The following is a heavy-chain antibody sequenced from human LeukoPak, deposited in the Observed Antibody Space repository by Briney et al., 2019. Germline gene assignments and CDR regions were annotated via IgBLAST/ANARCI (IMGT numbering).Heavy chain of an antibody. CDR2: INGGNGIT. CDR1: GYSFIAYG. D-gene: IGHD3-22*01. Sequence: ASVKVSCKASGYSFIAYGLHWVRQAPGQRPEWMGWINGGNGITKYSEKFQDRVTITRDTFASKTFMELSSLTFEDTAIYYCARDGDTMMEWLDSWGQGTLVTVSS. J-gene: IGHJ5*01. CDR3: ARDGDTMMEWLDS. V-gene: IGHV1-3*01.